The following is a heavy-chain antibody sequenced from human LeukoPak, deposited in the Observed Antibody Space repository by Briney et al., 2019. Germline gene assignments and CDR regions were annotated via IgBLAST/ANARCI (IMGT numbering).Heavy chain of an antibody. CDR3: ARRKGYCSGGSCCYYYYYMDV. D-gene: IGHD2-15*01. Sequence: GGSLRLSCAASGFTFDDYGMSWVRQAPGKGLEWVSGINWNGGSTGYADSVKGRFTISRDNAKNSLYLQMNSLRAEDTALYYCARRKGYCSGGSCCYYYYYMDVWGKGTTVTVSS. J-gene: IGHJ6*03. CDR2: INWNGGST. V-gene: IGHV3-20*04. CDR1: GFTFDDYG.